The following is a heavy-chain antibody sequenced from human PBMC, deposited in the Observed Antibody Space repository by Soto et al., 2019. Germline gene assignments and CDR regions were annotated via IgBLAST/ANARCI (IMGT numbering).Heavy chain of an antibody. CDR3: ARDSSGWYMADWFDP. V-gene: IGHV3-21*01. CDR1: GFTFSSYS. Sequence: EVQLVESGGGLVKPGGSLRLSCAASGFTFSSYSMNWVRQAPGKGLEWVSSISSSSSYIYYADSVKGRFTISRDNAKNSLYLQMNSLRAEDTAVYYCARDSSGWYMADWFDPWGQGTLVTVFS. CDR2: ISSSSSYI. D-gene: IGHD6-19*01. J-gene: IGHJ5*02.